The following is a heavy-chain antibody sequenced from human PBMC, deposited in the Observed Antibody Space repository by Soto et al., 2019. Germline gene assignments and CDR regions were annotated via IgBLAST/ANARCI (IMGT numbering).Heavy chain of an antibody. CDR2: IIPIFGTA. CDR3: ARALVDTAMVTPFDY. Sequence: ASVKVSCKASGGTFSSYAISWVRQAPGQGLEWMGGIIPIFGTANYAQKSQGRVTITADESTSTAYMELSSLRSEDTAVYYCARALVDTAMVTPFDYWGQGTLVTVSS. V-gene: IGHV1-69*13. D-gene: IGHD5-18*01. J-gene: IGHJ4*02. CDR1: GGTFSSYA.